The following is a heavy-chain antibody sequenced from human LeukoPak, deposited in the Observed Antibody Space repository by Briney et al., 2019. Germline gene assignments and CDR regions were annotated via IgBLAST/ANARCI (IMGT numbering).Heavy chain of an antibody. Sequence: SVKVSCKASGGTFNSYAISSVRQAPGQGLEWLGRIVPTLGIANYAQKFQGRVTITADKSTSTAYMELSSLRSEDTAVYYCARDVTTMVRGVNYGMDVWGQGTTVIVSS. J-gene: IGHJ6*02. V-gene: IGHV1-69*04. D-gene: IGHD3-10*01. CDR3: ARDVTTMVRGVNYGMDV. CDR1: GGTFNSYA. CDR2: IVPTLGIA.